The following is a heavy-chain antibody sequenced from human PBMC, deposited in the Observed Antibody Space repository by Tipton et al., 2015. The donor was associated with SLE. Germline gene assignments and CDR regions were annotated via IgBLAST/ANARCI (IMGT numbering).Heavy chain of an antibody. V-gene: IGHV5-51*03. D-gene: IGHD1-14*01. J-gene: IGHJ3*02. CDR2: IYPGDSDT. CDR1: GYNFNSYW. CDR3: ARRAGPDAFDI. Sequence: QLVQSGAEVKKPGESLKISCKGSGYNFNSYWIGWVRQMPGKGLEWMGIIYPGDSDTRNNPSFQVQVTISADKSISTAYLQWSSLKASDTAIYYCARRAGPDAFDIWGQGTMVTVSS.